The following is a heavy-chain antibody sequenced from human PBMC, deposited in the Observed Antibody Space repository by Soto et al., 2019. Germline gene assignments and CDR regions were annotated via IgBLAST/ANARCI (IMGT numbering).Heavy chain of an antibody. CDR1: GGSISSYY. D-gene: IGHD3-10*01. CDR2: IYTSGST. CDR3: ARDQKYYYGSGTQRGYYGMDV. V-gene: IGHV4-4*07. Sequence: QVQLQESGPGLVKPSETLSLTCTVSGGSISSYYWSWIRQPAGKGLEWIGRIYTSGSTNYNPSLMSRVTMSVDTSKNQFSLKLSSVTAADTAVYYCARDQKYYYGSGTQRGYYGMDVWGQGTTVTVSS. J-gene: IGHJ6*02.